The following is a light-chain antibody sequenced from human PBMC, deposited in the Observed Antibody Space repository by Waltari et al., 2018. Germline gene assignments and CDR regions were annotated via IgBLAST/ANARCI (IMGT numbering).Light chain of an antibody. CDR2: VNSDGSH. J-gene: IGLJ3*02. V-gene: IGLV4-69*01. CDR3: QTGGHGTWV. CDR1: SGPSTNI. Sequence: QLVLTQSPSASASLGASVKLTCTLSSGPSTNIIAVLPQQPEKGPRYLMNVNSDGSHNKGVGIPDRFSGSSSGAERYLTISSLQSEDEAYYYWQTGGHGTWVFGGGTRLTVL.